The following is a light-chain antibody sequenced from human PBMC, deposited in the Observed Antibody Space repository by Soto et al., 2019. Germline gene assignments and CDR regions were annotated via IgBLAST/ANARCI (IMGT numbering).Light chain of an antibody. J-gene: IGLJ1*01. CDR3: SSYAGRSKG. Sequence: QSALTQPPSASGSPGQSVAISCTGTSSDVGGYNYVSWYQQHPGKAPKLMIYEVNKRPSGVPDRFSGSKSGNTASLTVSGLQAEDEADYYCSSYAGRSKGVGMGTKVTVL. V-gene: IGLV2-8*01. CDR1: SSDVGGYNY. CDR2: EVN.